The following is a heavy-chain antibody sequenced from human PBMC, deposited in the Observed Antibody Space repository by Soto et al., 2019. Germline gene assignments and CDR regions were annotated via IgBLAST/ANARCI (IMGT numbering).Heavy chain of an antibody. CDR2: IYPGDSDT. Sequence: PGESLKISCKGSGYSFTSYWIGWVRQMPGKGLEWMGIIYPGDSDTRYSPSFQGQVTISANKSISTAYLQWSSLKASYTAMYYCARVTSYYYDSSGYYGGAFDIWGQGTMVTVSS. D-gene: IGHD3-22*01. V-gene: IGHV5-51*01. CDR1: GYSFTSYW. J-gene: IGHJ3*02. CDR3: ARVTSYYYDSSGYYGGAFDI.